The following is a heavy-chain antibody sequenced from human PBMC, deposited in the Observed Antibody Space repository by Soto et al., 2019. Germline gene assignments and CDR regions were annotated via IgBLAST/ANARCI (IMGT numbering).Heavy chain of an antibody. Sequence: QVRLQQWGAGLLKPSETLSLTCAVYGGSFRGYYWSWIRQSPGKGLEWIGEINHSGSTNYNPSLKSRVTMSVDTSKIHLSLKLNSVTAADTAVCYCARESLRSFDYWGQGTLVTVSS. J-gene: IGHJ4*02. V-gene: IGHV4-34*01. CDR1: GGSFRGYY. CDR3: ARESLRSFDY. CDR2: INHSGST. D-gene: IGHD2-15*01.